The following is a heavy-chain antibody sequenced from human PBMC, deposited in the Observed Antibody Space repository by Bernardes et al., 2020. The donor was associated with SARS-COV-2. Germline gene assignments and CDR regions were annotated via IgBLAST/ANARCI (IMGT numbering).Heavy chain of an antibody. CDR2: IYYSGST. Sequence: SETLSLTCTVSGGSISSYYWSWIRQPPGKGLEWIGYIYYSGSTNYNPSLKSRVTISVDTSKNQFSLKLSSVTAADTAVYYCARADLITMIVGRGGYFDLWGRGTLVTVSS. CDR1: GGSISSYY. CDR3: ARADLITMIVGRGGYFDL. J-gene: IGHJ2*01. D-gene: IGHD3-22*01. V-gene: IGHV4-59*01.